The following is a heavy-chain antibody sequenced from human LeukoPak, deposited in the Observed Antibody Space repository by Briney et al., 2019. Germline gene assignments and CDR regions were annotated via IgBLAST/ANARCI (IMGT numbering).Heavy chain of an antibody. J-gene: IGHJ4*02. Sequence: SETLSLTCAVYGGSFSGYYWSWIRQPPGKGLEWIGEINHSGSTNYNPSLKSRVTISVDTSKNQFSLKLSSVTAADTAVYYCARVRIPITMVRGVSGFWYYFDYWGQGTLVTVSS. CDR1: GGSFSGYY. CDR3: ARVRIPITMVRGVSGFWYYFDY. CDR2: INHSGST. D-gene: IGHD3-10*01. V-gene: IGHV4-34*01.